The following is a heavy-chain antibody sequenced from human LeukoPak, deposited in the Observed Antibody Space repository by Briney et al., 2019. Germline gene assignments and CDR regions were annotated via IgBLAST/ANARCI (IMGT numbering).Heavy chain of an antibody. D-gene: IGHD3-16*02. CDR1: GGSISSHY. Sequence: SETLSLTCTVSGGSISSHYWSWIRQPPGKGLEWIGYIYYSGSPNYNPSLKSRVTISVDTSKNQFSLKLSSVTAADTAVYYCARRYDAFDIWGQGTMVTVSS. CDR2: IYYSGSP. V-gene: IGHV4-59*11. J-gene: IGHJ3*02. CDR3: ARRYDAFDI.